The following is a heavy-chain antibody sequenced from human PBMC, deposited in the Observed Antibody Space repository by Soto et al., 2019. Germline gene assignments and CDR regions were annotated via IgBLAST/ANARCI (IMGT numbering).Heavy chain of an antibody. CDR1: GGSIRSYY. J-gene: IGHJ6*02. Sequence: QVQLQQSGPGLVKPSETLSLTCTVSGGSIRSYYWSWIRQPAGKALEWLGRIYTSGTTNYNPSLKSRVTILLDTSKNQFSLDLSAVTDADTAVYYCAREGSSGFGMDVWGQGTTVTVSS. V-gene: IGHV4-4*07. CDR2: IYTSGTT. CDR3: AREGSSGFGMDV. D-gene: IGHD6-25*01.